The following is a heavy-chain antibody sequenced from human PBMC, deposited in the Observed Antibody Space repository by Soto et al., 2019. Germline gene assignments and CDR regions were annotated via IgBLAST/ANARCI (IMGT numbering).Heavy chain of an antibody. CDR3: ARDPGFRSDY. CDR1: GYTFTSYG. V-gene: IGHV1-18*01. Sequence: QVKLVQSGAEVKKPGASVKVSCKASGYTFTSYGIIWVRQAPGQGLEWMGWISAYNGNTNYAQMLEGRFTMTTDTATSTAYMELRSLRSDNPSVYYCARDPGFRSDYWGQGTLVTVSS. D-gene: IGHD3-9*01. CDR2: ISAYNGNT. J-gene: IGHJ4*02.